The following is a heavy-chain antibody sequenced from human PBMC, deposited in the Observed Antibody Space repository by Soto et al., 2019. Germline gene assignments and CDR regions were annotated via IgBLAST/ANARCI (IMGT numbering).Heavy chain of an antibody. CDR3: ARDRDGGHNWFDP. V-gene: IGHV4-59*01. Sequence: QVQLQESGPGLVKPSETLSLTCTVSGGSISRYYWSWIRQPPGKGLEWIGYTYYSGSTNYNPSLKRRVXXPXDXXKNQFSLKLSSLTAADTAVYYCARDRDGGHNWFDPWGQGTLVTVSS. J-gene: IGHJ5*02. CDR2: TYYSGST. CDR1: GGSISRYY. D-gene: IGHD3-10*01.